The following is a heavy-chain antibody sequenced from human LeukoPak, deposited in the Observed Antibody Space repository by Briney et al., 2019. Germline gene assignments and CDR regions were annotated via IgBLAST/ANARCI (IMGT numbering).Heavy chain of an antibody. D-gene: IGHD1-1*01. V-gene: IGHV3-9*03. J-gene: IGHJ1*01. CDR3: AAGTTGHFQH. CDR2: ISWNSGSI. Sequence: GGSLGLSRAASGFTFDYYAMHWVRQAPGKGLEWVSGISWNSGSIGYSDSVKGRFTISRDNAKNSLYLQMNSLRAEDMALYYCAAGTTGHFQHWGQGTLVTVSS. CDR1: GFTFDYYA.